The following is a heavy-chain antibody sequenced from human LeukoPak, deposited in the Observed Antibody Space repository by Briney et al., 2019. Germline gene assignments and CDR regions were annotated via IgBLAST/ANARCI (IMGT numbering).Heavy chain of an antibody. CDR3: AADRAGYDFWSGYYSPMGFDP. CDR1: GFTFTSSA. J-gene: IGHJ5*02. D-gene: IGHD3-3*01. V-gene: IGHV1-58*02. Sequence: ASVKVSCKASGFTFTSSAMQWVRQARGQRLEWIGWIVVGSGNTNYAQKFQERVTITRDMSISTAYMELSSLRSEDTAVYYCAADRAGYDFWSGYYSPMGFDPWGQGTLVTVSP. CDR2: IVVGSGNT.